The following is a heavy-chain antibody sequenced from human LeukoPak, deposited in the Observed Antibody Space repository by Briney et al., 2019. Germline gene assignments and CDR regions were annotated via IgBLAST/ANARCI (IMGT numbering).Heavy chain of an antibody. CDR2: ISYDGSNK. CDR3: ARDNRASSGWYWRDAFDI. D-gene: IGHD6-19*01. V-gene: IGHV3-30-3*01. Sequence: GRSLRLSCAASGFTFSSYAMHWVRQAPGKGLEWVAVISYDGSNKYYADSVKGRFTISRDNSKNTLYLQMNSLRAEDTAVYYCARDNRASSGWYWRDAFDIWGQGTMVTVSS. CDR1: GFTFSSYA. J-gene: IGHJ3*02.